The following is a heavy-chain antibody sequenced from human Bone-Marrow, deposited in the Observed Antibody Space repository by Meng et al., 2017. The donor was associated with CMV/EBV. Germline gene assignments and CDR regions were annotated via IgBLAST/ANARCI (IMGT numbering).Heavy chain of an antibody. Sequence: GGSLRLSCAASGFTFRSYWMHWVRQAPGKGLVWVSRINSDGSNTSYADSVKGRFTISRDNAKNTLYLQMNSLRAEDTAVYYCARALGYCSSTNCYSTPPRSWGQGTLVTVSS. CDR2: INSDGSNT. CDR1: GFTFRSYW. D-gene: IGHD2-2*03. CDR3: ARALGYCSSTNCYSTPPRS. V-gene: IGHV3-74*01. J-gene: IGHJ5*02.